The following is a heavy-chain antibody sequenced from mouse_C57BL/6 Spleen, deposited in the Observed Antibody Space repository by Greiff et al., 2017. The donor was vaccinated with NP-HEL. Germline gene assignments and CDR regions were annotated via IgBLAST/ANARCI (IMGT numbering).Heavy chain of an antibody. D-gene: IGHD1-1*01. CDR2: IYPGSGST. CDR1: GYTFTSYW. CDR3: ARGYYYGSSWVYWYFDV. V-gene: IGHV1-55*01. J-gene: IGHJ1*03. Sequence: VQLQQPGAELVKPGASVKMSCKASGYTFTSYWITWVKQRPGQGLEWIGDIYPGSGSTNYNEKFKSKATLTVDTSSSTAYMQLSSLTSEDSAVYYCARGYYYGSSWVYWYFDVWGTGTTVTVSS.